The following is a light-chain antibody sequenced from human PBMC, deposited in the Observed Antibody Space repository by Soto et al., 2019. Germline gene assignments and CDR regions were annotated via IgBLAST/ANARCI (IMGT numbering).Light chain of an antibody. CDR3: QHYNSYSEA. V-gene: IGKV1-5*03. CDR2: KAS. Sequence: DIQMTQSPSTLSGSVGDRVTITCRASQTISSWLAWYQQKPGKAPKLLAYKASTLKSGVPSRLSGSGSGTEFTLTISSLQPDDFAADYCQHYNSYSEAFGQGTKVDIK. CDR1: QTISSW. J-gene: IGKJ1*01.